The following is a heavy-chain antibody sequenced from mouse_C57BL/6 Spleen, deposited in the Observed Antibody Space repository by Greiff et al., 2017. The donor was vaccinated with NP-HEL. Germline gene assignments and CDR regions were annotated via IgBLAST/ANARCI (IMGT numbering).Heavy chain of an antibody. CDR3: ARSDYGSPFDY. J-gene: IGHJ2*01. CDR2: IDPSDSYT. D-gene: IGHD1-1*01. V-gene: IGHV1-50*01. Sequence: VQLQQPGAELVKPGASVKLSCKASGYTFTSYWMQWVKQRPGQGLEWIGEIDPSDSYTNYNQKFKGKATLTVDTSSSTAYMQLSSLTSEDSAVYYCARSDYGSPFDYWGQGTTLTVSS. CDR1: GYTFTSYW.